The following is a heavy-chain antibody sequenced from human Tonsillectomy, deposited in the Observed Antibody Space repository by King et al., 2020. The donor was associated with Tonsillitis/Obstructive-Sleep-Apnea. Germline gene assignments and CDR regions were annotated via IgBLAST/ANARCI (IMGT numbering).Heavy chain of an antibody. V-gene: IGHV3-30*18. J-gene: IGHJ5*02. CDR3: AKTLHGDYVFLFDP. Sequence: VQLVESGGGVVQPGRSLRLSCAASGFTFSSYGMHWVRQAPGKGLEWVAVISYDGSNKYYADSVKGRFTITRDNSKNTLYLQMNSLRAEDTDGYYCAKTLHGDYVFLFDPWGQGTLVTVSS. CDR2: ISYDGSNK. CDR1: GFTFSSYG. D-gene: IGHD4-17*01.